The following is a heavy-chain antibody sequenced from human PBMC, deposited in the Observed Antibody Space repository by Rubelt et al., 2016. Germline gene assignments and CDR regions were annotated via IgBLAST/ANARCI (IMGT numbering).Heavy chain of an antibody. CDR2: IDPSDSYT. Sequence: MGRIDPSDSYTNYSPSFQGHVTISADKSISTAYLQWSSLKASDTAMYYCARLDFYYGMDVWGQGTTLTVSS. CDR3: ARLDFYYGMDV. J-gene: IGHJ6*02. V-gene: IGHV5-10-1*01.